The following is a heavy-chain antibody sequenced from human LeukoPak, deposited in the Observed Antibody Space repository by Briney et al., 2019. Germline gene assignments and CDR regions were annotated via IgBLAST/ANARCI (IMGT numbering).Heavy chain of an antibody. Sequence: SETLSLTCTVSDGAITGYYWGWLRQPPGKGLDWIGHVHYGGGTNYNPPLKSRVTISVDTSKNQFSLKLSSVSAADTAVYYCARGYSTSWTYYFDYWGQGALVTVSS. J-gene: IGHJ4*02. D-gene: IGHD6-13*01. V-gene: IGHV4-59*01. CDR3: ARGYSTSWTYYFDY. CDR2: VHYGGGT. CDR1: DGAITGYY.